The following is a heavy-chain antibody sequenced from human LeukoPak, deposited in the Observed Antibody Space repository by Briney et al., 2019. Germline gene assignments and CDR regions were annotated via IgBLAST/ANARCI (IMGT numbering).Heavy chain of an antibody. CDR1: GGSISHYY. D-gene: IGHD3-10*01. J-gene: IGHJ3*02. V-gene: IGHV4-4*07. CDR2: ISTSDST. CDR3: AKFSFGERGFDI. Sequence: PSETLSLTCTVSGGSISHYYWTWIRQPAGKGLEWIGRISTSDSTNYNPSLKSRVTMSVDTSKNQFSLKLSSVTAADTALYYCAKFSFGERGFDIWGQGTMVTVSS.